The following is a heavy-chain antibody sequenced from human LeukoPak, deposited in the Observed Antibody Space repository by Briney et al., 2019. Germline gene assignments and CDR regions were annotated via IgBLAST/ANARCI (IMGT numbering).Heavy chain of an antibody. Sequence: RGESLKISCKGSGYSFTSYWIGWVRQMPGKGLEWMGIIYPGDSDTRYSPSFQGQVTISADKSISTAYLQWSSLKASDTAMYYCARTYYDFWSGYHPFDYWGQGTLVTVSS. CDR1: GYSFTSYW. CDR3: ARTYYDFWSGYHPFDY. CDR2: IYPGDSDT. V-gene: IGHV5-51*01. J-gene: IGHJ4*02. D-gene: IGHD3-3*01.